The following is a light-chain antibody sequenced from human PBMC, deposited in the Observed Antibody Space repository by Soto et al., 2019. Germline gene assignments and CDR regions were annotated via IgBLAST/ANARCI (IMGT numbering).Light chain of an antibody. CDR1: QSVSSN. CDR2: GAS. CDR3: QQYNSWPPYT. Sequence: EVVMTQSPDSLSVSPGERATLSCRASQSVSSNLAWYQQKLGQAPRLLIYGASTRATGISVRFSGSGSGTEFTLTISSLQSEDFAVYYCQQYNSWPPYTFGQGTRLEIK. J-gene: IGKJ5*01. V-gene: IGKV3-15*01.